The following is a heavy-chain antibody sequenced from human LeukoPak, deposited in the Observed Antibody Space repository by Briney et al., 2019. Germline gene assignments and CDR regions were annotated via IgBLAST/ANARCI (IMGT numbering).Heavy chain of an antibody. CDR2: IIPIFGTA. Sequence: SVKVSCKASGGTFSSYAIGWVRQAPGQGLEWMGRIIPIFGTANYAQKFQGRVTITTDESTSTAYMELSSLRSEDTAVYYCARDTVTIEDRWFDPWGQGTLVTVSS. CDR3: ARDTVTIEDRWFDP. J-gene: IGHJ5*02. V-gene: IGHV1-69*05. D-gene: IGHD4-11*01. CDR1: GGTFSSYA.